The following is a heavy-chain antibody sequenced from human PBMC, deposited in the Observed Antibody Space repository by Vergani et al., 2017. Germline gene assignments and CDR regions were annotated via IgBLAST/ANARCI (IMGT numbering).Heavy chain of an antibody. Sequence: QVHLVESGGGVVQPGRSLRLSCAVSGFTFSSFGMHWVRQAPGKGLEWVAVIWYDGSNKYYADSVKGRFTISRDNAKNSLYLQMNSLRAEDTAVYYCARDSAVVVPAAIHVYYYYYYMDVWGKGTTVTVSS. CDR2: IWYDGSNK. J-gene: IGHJ6*03. D-gene: IGHD2-2*01. CDR3: ARDSAVVVPAAIHVYYYYYYMDV. CDR1: GFTFSSFG. V-gene: IGHV3-33*08.